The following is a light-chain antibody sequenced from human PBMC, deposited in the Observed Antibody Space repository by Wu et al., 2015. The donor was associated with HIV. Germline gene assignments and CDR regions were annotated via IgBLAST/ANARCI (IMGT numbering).Light chain of an antibody. Sequence: EIVLTQSPATLSLSPGERATLSCRASQSVSSYLAWYQQKPGQAPRLLIYDASNRATDIPARFSGSGSGTDFTLTISSTQSEDFAVYYCQQYDNWPPWTFGQGTKVEIK. CDR1: QSVSSY. V-gene: IGKV3-11*01. CDR3: QQYDNWPPWT. CDR2: DAS. J-gene: IGKJ1*01.